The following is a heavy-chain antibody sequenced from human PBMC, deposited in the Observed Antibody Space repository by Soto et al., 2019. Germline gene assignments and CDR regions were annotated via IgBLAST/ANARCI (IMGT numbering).Heavy chain of an antibody. CDR1: GFTFSSYG. CDR3: AKYWSSSWYWVIDYMDV. CDR2: ISYDGSNK. Sequence: QVQLVESGGGVVQPGRSLRLSCAASGFTFSSYGMHWVRQAPGKGLEWVAVISYDGSNKYCADSVKGRFTISRDNSKNTLYLQMNSLRAEDTAVYYCAKYWSSSWYWVIDYMDVWGKGTTVTVSS. D-gene: IGHD6-13*01. V-gene: IGHV3-30*18. J-gene: IGHJ6*03.